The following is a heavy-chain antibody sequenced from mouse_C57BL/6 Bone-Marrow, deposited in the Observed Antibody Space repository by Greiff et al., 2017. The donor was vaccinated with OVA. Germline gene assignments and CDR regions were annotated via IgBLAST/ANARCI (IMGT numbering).Heavy chain of an antibody. CDR1: GYTFTSYW. Sequence: VQLQQSGTVLARPGASVKMSCKTSGYTFTSYWMHWVKQRPGQGLEWIGAIYPGNSDTSYNQKFKGKAKLTAVTSASTAYMELSSLTNVDSAVYYCFHYYGSSYFDYWGQGTTLTVSS. CDR3: FHYYGSSYFDY. CDR2: IYPGNSDT. J-gene: IGHJ2*01. D-gene: IGHD1-1*01. V-gene: IGHV1-5*01.